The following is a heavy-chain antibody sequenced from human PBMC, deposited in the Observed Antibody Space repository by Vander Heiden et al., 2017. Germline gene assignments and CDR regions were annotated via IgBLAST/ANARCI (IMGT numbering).Heavy chain of an antibody. CDR1: GFTFSSYA. D-gene: IGHD6-13*01. CDR3: ATYSSSWSLKH. V-gene: IGHV3-23*01. J-gene: IGHJ1*01. Sequence: EVQLLESGGGLVQPGGSLRLSCAASGFTFSSYAMGWVRQAPGKGLEWVSAISGSGGSTYYADSVKGRFTISRDNSKNTLYLQMNSLRAEDTAVYYCATYSSSWSLKHWGQGTLVTVSS. CDR2: ISGSGGST.